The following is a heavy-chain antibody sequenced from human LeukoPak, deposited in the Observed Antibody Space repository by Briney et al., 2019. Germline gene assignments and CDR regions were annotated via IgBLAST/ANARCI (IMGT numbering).Heavy chain of an antibody. CDR2: ISSSSSYI. CDR1: GFTFSSFS. CDR3: ARAGCSSSCPLRNNWFDP. D-gene: IGHD6-13*01. J-gene: IGHJ5*02. Sequence: PGGSLRLSCAASGFTFSSFSMSWVRQAPGKGLEWVSSISSSSSYIYYADSVKGRFTISRDNAKNTLYLQMNSLRAEDTAVYYCARAGCSSSCPLRNNWFDPWGKGNLVTVSS. V-gene: IGHV3-21*01.